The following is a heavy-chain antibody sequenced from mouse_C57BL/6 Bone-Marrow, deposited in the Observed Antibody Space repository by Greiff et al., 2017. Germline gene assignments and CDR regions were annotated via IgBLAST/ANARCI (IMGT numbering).Heavy chain of an antibody. V-gene: IGHV1-85*01. CDR2: IYPRDGRT. Sequence: VQLQQSGPELVKPGASVKLSCKASGYTFTSYDINWVKQRPGQGLEWIGWIYPRDGRTKYNEKFKGKATLTVDTSSSTAYMELHSLTSEDSAVYFCARYRSSWYYAMDYWGQGTSVTVSS. D-gene: IGHD1-1*01. CDR3: ARYRSSWYYAMDY. CDR1: GYTFTSYD. J-gene: IGHJ4*01.